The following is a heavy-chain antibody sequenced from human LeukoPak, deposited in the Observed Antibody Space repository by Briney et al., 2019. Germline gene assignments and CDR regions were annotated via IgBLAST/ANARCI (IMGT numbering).Heavy chain of an antibody. Sequence: PSETLSLTCTVSGASISSGDYYWSWIRQPPGKGLEWIGYIYYSGSTYYNPSLKSRVTISLDTSKNQFSLKLNSVTAADTAVYYCAREHYYGSGSARAFDLWGQGTLVTVSS. CDR1: GASISSGDYY. D-gene: IGHD3-10*01. J-gene: IGHJ4*02. V-gene: IGHV4-30-4*01. CDR2: IYYSGST. CDR3: AREHYYGSGSARAFDL.